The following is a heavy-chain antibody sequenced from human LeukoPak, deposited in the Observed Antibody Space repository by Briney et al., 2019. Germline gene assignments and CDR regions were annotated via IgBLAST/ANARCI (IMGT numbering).Heavy chain of an antibody. CDR2: IIPIYGTA. CDR3: ARESGSGWYEYYFDY. D-gene: IGHD6-19*01. Sequence: SVKVSCKASGGTFSSYAISWVRQAPGQGLEWMGGIIPIYGTANYAQKFQGRVTITADESTSTAYMELSSLRSEDTAVYYCARESGSGWYEYYFDYWGQGTLVTVSS. J-gene: IGHJ4*02. V-gene: IGHV1-69*01. CDR1: GGTFSSYA.